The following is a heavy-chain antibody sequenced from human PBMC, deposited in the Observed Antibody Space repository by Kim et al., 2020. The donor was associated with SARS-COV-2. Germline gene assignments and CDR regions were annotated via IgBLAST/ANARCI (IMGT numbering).Heavy chain of an antibody. CDR3: ARDGDYTTSWDYYFDY. D-gene: IGHD2-2*01. CDR1: GDSISRINFY. CDR2: VHNSGTT. V-gene: IGHV4-39*07. Sequence: SETLSLTCTVSGDSISRINFYWAWIRQPPGKGSEWIGCVHNSGTTYYNPSLQSRVTIFVDTSRDQFSLMLNSVTAADTAVYYCARDGDYTTSWDYYFDYWRQGALVTVSP. J-gene: IGHJ4*02.